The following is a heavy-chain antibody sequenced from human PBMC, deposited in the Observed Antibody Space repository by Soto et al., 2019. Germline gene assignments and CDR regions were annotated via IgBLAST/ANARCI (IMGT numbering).Heavy chain of an antibody. CDR3: ARTYYDILTGYSPYYFDY. J-gene: IGHJ4*02. CDR2: INPSGGST. D-gene: IGHD3-9*01. Sequence: VSVKVSCKASGYTFTSYYMDWVRQNPGQGLEWMGIINPSGGSTSYAQKFQGRVTMTRDTSTSTVYMELSSLRSEDTAVYYCARTYYDILTGYSPYYFDYWGQGTLVTVSS. V-gene: IGHV1-46*03. CDR1: GYTFTSYY.